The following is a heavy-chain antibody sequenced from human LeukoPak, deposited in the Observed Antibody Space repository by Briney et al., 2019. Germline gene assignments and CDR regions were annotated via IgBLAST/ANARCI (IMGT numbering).Heavy chain of an antibody. V-gene: IGHV1-18*01. CDR3: ARDTSRGYDFWSGYYSAWGY. J-gene: IGHJ4*02. CDR2: ISAYNGNT. CDR1: GYTFTSYG. D-gene: IGHD3-3*01. Sequence: ASVKVSCKASGYTFTSYGISWVRQAPGQGLEWMGWISAYNGNTNYAQKLQGRVTMTTDTSTSTAYMELRSLRPDDTAVYYCARDTSRGYDFWSGYYSAWGYWGQGTLVTVSS.